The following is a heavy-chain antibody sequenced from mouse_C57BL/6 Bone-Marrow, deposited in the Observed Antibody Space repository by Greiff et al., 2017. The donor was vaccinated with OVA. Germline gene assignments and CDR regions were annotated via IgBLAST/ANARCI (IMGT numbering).Heavy chain of an antibody. D-gene: IGHD2-3*01. CDR3: AICGDGYYGFAY. CDR2: IYPRSGNT. J-gene: IGHJ3*01. V-gene: IGHV1-81*01. CDR1: GYTFTSYG. Sequence: VQRVESGAELARPGASVKLSCKASGYTFTSYGISWVKQRTGQGLEWIGEIYPRSGNTYYNEKFKGKATLTADKSSSTAYMELRSLTSEDSAVYVGAICGDGYYGFAYWGQGTLVTVSA.